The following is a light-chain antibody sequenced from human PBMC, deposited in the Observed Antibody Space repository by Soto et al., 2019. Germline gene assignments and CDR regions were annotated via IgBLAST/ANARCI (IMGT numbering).Light chain of an antibody. J-gene: IGKJ5*01. V-gene: IGKV1-33*01. CDR2: DAS. CDR3: QQYGNRPPLT. CDR1: QDISNY. Sequence: DIQMTQSPSSLSASVGDRVTITCQARQDISNYLNWYQQKPGKAPKLLIYDASNLETGVPSRFRGSGSGTDFTTTISSLQPEDVVTSYCQQYGNRPPLTFGQGTRLEIK.